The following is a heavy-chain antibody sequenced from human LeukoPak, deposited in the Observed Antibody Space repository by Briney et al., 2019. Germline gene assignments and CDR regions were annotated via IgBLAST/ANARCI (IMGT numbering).Heavy chain of an antibody. CDR3: ARDLGVVAAAYYYYYMDV. CDR2: IIPIFGTA. D-gene: IGHD2-15*01. J-gene: IGHJ6*03. Sequence: ASVKVSCKASGGTFSSYAISWVRQAPGQGLEWMGRIIPIFGTANYAQKFQGRVTITTDKSTSTAYMELSSLRSEDTAVYYCARDLGVVAAAYYYYYMDVWGKGTTVTVSS. V-gene: IGHV1-69*05. CDR1: GGTFSSYA.